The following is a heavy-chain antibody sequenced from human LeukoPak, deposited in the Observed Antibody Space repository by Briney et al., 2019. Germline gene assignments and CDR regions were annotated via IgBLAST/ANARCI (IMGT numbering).Heavy chain of an antibody. CDR1: GGSISSSNYY. CDR2: IYHSGLI. J-gene: IGHJ6*03. V-gene: IGHV4-39*07. CDR3: ARTTEGYCSSASCFGFSYSYYMDV. D-gene: IGHD2-2*01. Sequence: PSETLSLTCTVSGGSISSSNYYWGWIRQPPGKGLEWITSIYHSGLIYYNPSLKSRITISMDTSKNQFSLKLSSVIAADTAVYYCARTTEGYCSSASCFGFSYSYYMDVWGKGTTVTISS.